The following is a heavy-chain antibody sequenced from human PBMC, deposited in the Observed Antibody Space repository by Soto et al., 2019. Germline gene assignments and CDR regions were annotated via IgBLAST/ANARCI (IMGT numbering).Heavy chain of an antibody. D-gene: IGHD3-22*01. CDR1: GYSFTSYG. Sequence: QVQLVQSGAEVKKPGASVKVSCKASGYSFTSYGSSWVRQAPGQGPEWMGWISGHNGNTNHPQSLQGRVTMTTDTSMTTDYMEMTSLISDDTAGYYCARHRFNYYDDTVYYYFDYWGQGTLVTVSS. V-gene: IGHV1-18*04. CDR3: ARHRFNYYDDTVYYYFDY. J-gene: IGHJ4*02. CDR2: ISGHNGNT.